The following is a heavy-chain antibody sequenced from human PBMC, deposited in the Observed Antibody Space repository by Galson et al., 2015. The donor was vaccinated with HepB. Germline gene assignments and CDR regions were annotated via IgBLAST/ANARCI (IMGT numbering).Heavy chain of an antibody. J-gene: IGHJ4*02. CDR2: INNDGSST. CDR1: GFTFSNYR. V-gene: IGHV3-74*01. D-gene: IGHD6-19*01. CDR3: ARSRVERTVAGTFDH. Sequence: SLRLPCAASGFTFSNYRMHWVRQTPGKGLVWVSRINNDGSSTNYADSVKGRFTISRDNAKNTLYLQMNSLSADDTAVYYCARSRVERTVAGTFDHWGQGTLVTVSS.